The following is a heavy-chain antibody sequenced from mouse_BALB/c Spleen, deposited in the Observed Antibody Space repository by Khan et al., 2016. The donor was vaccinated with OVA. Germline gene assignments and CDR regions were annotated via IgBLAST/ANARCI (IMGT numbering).Heavy chain of an antibody. CDR1: GYTFTDYY. D-gene: IGHD1-2*01. V-gene: IGHV1-77*01. CDR3: ARRSYFGYAFAY. J-gene: IGHJ3*01. CDR2: ISTGSGDT. Sequence: QVQLQQPGAELARPGASVKLSCKASGYTFTDYYINWVKQRTGQGLEWIGEISTGSGDTYYNEKFKGKATLTADKSSSTAYLQLSSLTSEASAVYFCARRSYFGYAFAYWGQGTLVTVSA.